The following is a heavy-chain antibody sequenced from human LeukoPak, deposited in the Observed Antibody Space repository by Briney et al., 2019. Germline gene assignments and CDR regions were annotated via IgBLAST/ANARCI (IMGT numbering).Heavy chain of an antibody. Sequence: ASVKVSCKTSAYTFTNFRIHWVRQAPGHGFEWMGWINTNTGNPTYAQGFTGRFVFSLDTSVSTAYLQISSLKAEDTAVYYCARKGIAAAPLDYWGQGALVTVSS. J-gene: IGHJ4*02. CDR2: INTNTGNP. D-gene: IGHD6-13*01. V-gene: IGHV7-4-1*02. CDR1: AYTFTNFR. CDR3: ARKGIAAAPLDY.